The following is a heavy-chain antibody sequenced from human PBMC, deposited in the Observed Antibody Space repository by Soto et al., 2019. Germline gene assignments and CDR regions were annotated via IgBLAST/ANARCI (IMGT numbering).Heavy chain of an antibody. CDR1: AGSTSSGYYY. CDR2: IYYSGSI. CDR3: GXNRVALATNYYYYGMDV. J-gene: IGHJ6*02. Sequence: PSETLSLTCTVSAGSTSSGYYYWSRLRQPPGKGLEWIGYIYYSGSIYYNPSLKCRVTISVDTPKNQFSLKLCSVTAADTAVYYCGXNRVALATNYYYYGMDVWGQGTTVTVSS. D-gene: IGHD2-15*01. V-gene: IGHV4-30-4*01.